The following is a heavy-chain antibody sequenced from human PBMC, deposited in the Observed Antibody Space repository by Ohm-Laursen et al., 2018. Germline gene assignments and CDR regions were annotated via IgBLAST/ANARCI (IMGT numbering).Heavy chain of an antibody. CDR3: ARPRSTGGSDAFDI. V-gene: IGHV4-59*07. D-gene: IGHD7-27*01. CDR2: IYYSGTT. Sequence: SDTLSLTCTVSGGSISSYYWSWIRQPPGKGLEWIGYIYYSGTTNYTPSLKSRVTISVETSKNQLSLKLSSVTAADTAVYYCARPRSTGGSDAFDIWGQGTMVTVSS. J-gene: IGHJ3*02. CDR1: GGSISSYY.